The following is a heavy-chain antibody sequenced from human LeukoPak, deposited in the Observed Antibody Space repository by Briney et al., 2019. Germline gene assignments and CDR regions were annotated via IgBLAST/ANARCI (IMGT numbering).Heavy chain of an antibody. Sequence: ASVKVSCKASGYTFTGYYMHWVRQAPGQGLEWMGWINPNSGGTNYAQKFQGRVTMTRDTSISTAYMELSRLRSEDTAVYYCARGTNLYGSGSYYNGWNRFDPWGQGTLVTVSS. D-gene: IGHD3-10*01. CDR1: GYTFTGYY. CDR3: ARGTNLYGSGSYYNGWNRFDP. J-gene: IGHJ5*02. V-gene: IGHV1-2*02. CDR2: INPNSGGT.